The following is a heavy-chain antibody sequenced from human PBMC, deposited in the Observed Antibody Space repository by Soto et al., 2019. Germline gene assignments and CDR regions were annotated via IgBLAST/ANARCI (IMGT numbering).Heavy chain of an antibody. J-gene: IGHJ4*02. Sequence: LRLSCAASGFTFSSYAMHWVRQAPGKGLEWVAVISYDGSNKYYADSVKGRFTISRDNSKNTLYLQMNSLRAEDTAVYYCADLRGSSSSLDYWGQGTLVTVSS. CDR3: ADLRGSSSSLDY. D-gene: IGHD6-6*01. CDR2: ISYDGSNK. CDR1: GFTFSSYA. V-gene: IGHV3-30-3*01.